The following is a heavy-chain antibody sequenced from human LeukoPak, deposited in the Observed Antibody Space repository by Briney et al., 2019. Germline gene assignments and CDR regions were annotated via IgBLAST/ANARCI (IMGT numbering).Heavy chain of an antibody. Sequence: PSETLSLTCTVSGGSISSSSYSWSWIRQPAGKGLEWIGRIYTSGSTNYNPSLKSRVTISVDTSKNQFSLKLSSVTAADTAVYYCAREKISYYDGSGRGWFDPWGQGTLVTVSS. D-gene: IGHD3-22*01. V-gene: IGHV4-61*02. CDR2: IYTSGST. CDR1: GGSISSSSYS. J-gene: IGHJ5*02. CDR3: AREKISYYDGSGRGWFDP.